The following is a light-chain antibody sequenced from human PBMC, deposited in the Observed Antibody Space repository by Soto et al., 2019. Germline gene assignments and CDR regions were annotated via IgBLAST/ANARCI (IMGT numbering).Light chain of an antibody. CDR1: QSVSTR. V-gene: IGKV1-5*02. Sequence: DIQMTQSPSSLSASVGDRVTIICRASQSVSTRLAWYQQKPGKAPKVLIYDASNLETGVPSRFSGSGSGTDFTFTISSLQPEDVAAYYCQKYNSAPLTFGGGTKVDIK. CDR3: QKYNSAPLT. CDR2: DAS. J-gene: IGKJ4*01.